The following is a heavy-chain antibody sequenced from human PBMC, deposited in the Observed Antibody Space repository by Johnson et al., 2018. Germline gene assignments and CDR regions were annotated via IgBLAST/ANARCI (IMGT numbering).Heavy chain of an antibody. CDR1: GFTFSSYA. D-gene: IGHD5-24*01. Sequence: QVQLVESGGGVVQPGRSRRLSCAASGFTFSSYAMHWVRQAPGKGLQWVAVISTDGSNKYYADSVKGRFTISRDNSKNTLYLQMNSMRAEETAVYFCARGGNGYKFYYYYYMDVWGKGTTVTVSS. V-gene: IGHV3-30*04. CDR3: ARGGNGYKFYYYYYMDV. CDR2: ISTDGSNK. J-gene: IGHJ6*03.